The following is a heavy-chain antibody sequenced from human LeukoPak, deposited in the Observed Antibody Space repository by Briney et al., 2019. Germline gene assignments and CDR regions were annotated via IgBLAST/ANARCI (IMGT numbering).Heavy chain of an antibody. CDR1: SFTFSNCW. Sequence: PGGSLRLSCVVSSFTFSNCWMSWLRQTPGRGQEWVANINKYGGEKHYADSVKGRLTITRDNAKNTLYLQINTVRAEDAAVYYCAAERRGSSYYDGKEAFDHWGQGTLVAVAS. CDR2: INKYGGEK. CDR3: AAERRGSSYYDGKEAFDH. V-gene: IGHV3-7*01. D-gene: IGHD4-23*01. J-gene: IGHJ4*02.